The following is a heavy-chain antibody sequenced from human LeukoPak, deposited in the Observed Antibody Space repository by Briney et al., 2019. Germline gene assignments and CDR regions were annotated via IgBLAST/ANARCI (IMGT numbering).Heavy chain of an antibody. D-gene: IGHD1-26*01. CDR3: ARLGGSYLSYWFFDL. V-gene: IGHV4-39*01. J-gene: IGHJ2*01. Sequence: SETLSLTCTVSGVSIINSGTYYWGWVRQSPGKGLEWIGNIYYTGSTFYNPSLKSRVTISVDTSMNQFSLRLSSLTAADTAVYYCARLGGSYLSYWFFDLWGRGTLVTVPS. CDR2: IYYTGST. CDR1: GVSIINSGTYY.